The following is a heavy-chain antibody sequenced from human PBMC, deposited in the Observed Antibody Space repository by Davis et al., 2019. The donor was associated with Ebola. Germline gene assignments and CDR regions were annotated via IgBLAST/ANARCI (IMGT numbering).Heavy chain of an antibody. D-gene: IGHD3-3*01. V-gene: IGHV4-59*05. CDR1: GFTVSSNY. CDR2: IYYSGST. Sequence: GSLRLSCAASGFTVSSNYMSWVRQAPGKGLEWIGSIYYSGSTYYNPSLKSRVTISVDTSKNQFSLKLSSVTAADTAVYYCASSGVRFLEWLFQNWFDPWGQGTLVTVSS. CDR3: ASSGVRFLEWLFQNWFDP. J-gene: IGHJ5*02.